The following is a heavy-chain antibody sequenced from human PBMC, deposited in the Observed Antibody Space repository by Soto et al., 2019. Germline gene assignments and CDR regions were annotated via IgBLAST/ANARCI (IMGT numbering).Heavy chain of an antibody. J-gene: IGHJ4*02. CDR2: INGGNGDT. Sequence: ASVKVSCKASGYTFTGYAIHWVRQAPGQRHEWMGWINGGNGDTKYSQKFQGRVTITRDTSASTAYMELTSLGSEDTAVYHCARGYCSSTSCQYYFDFWGQGTLVTVSS. CDR1: GYTFTGYA. V-gene: IGHV1-3*01. D-gene: IGHD2-2*01. CDR3: ARGYCSSTSCQYYFDF.